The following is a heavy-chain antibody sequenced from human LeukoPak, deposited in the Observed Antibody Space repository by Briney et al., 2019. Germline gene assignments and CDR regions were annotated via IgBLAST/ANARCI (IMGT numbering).Heavy chain of an antibody. J-gene: IGHJ4*02. Sequence: KPSETLSLTCTVSDGSISSYYWSWIRQPPGKGLEWIGYIYYSGSTNYNPSLKSRVTISVDTSKNQFSLKLSSVTAADTAVYYCAREGRYNWNDIPLDYWGQGTLVTVSS. CDR1: DGSISSYY. D-gene: IGHD1-1*01. CDR3: AREGRYNWNDIPLDY. CDR2: IYYSGST. V-gene: IGHV4-59*08.